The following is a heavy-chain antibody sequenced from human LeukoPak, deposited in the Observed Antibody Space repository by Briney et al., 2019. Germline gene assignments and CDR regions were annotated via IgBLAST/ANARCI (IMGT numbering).Heavy chain of an antibody. Sequence: SETLSLTCSVSGGSITSHRWSWIRQAPGKALEWIGHMYYSGSSNYNPSLKSRVTISIDTFRTHFSLKLSSVTAADTAVYFCARDHTLYSTMDVRGKGTTVTVST. CDR1: GGSITSHR. CDR2: MYYSGSS. CDR3: ARDHTLYSTMDV. V-gene: IGHV4-59*11. D-gene: IGHD3-16*01. J-gene: IGHJ6*04.